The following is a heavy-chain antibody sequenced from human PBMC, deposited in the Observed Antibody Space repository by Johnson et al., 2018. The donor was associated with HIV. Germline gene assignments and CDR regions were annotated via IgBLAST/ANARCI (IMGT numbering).Heavy chain of an antibody. CDR2: ISWDGGST. Sequence: VQLVESGGVVVQPGGSLRLSCAASGFTFDDYTMHWVRQAPGKGLEWVSLISWDGGSTYYADSVKGRFTISRDNSKNSLYLEMNSLRAEDTAVYYCAKCVYSSSSWMLFDIWGQGTMVTVSS. D-gene: IGHD6-6*01. CDR3: AKCVYSSSSWMLFDI. CDR1: GFTFDDYT. V-gene: IGHV3-43*01. J-gene: IGHJ3*02.